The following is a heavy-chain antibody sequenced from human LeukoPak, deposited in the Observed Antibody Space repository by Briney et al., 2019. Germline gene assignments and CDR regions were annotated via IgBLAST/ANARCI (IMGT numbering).Heavy chain of an antibody. V-gene: IGHV3-23*01. J-gene: IGHJ4*02. D-gene: IGHD5-12*01. CDR3: AKWSGYDFGPFDY. Sequence: GGSLRLSCAASGFTFSSYAMRWVRQAPGKGLELVSVISSSGGSTYYAYSVKGRFTITRDNSKNTLYLQMNSLRAENTAVYYCAKWSGYDFGPFDYWGQGTLVTVSS. CDR1: GFTFSSYA. CDR2: ISSSGGST.